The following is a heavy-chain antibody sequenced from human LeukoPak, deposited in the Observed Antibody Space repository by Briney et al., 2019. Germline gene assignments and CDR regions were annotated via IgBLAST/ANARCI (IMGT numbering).Heavy chain of an antibody. J-gene: IGHJ4*02. V-gene: IGHV3-23*01. Sequence: PGGSLRLSCAASGFTFSSYEMNWVRQAPGKGLEWVSSISDSGTGAYHADSVKGRFTISRDNSKNMVYLQMNSLRAEDTAVYYCAKDHGFYRSGWSPLFDYWGQGTLVTVSS. D-gene: IGHD6-19*01. CDR3: AKDHGFYRSGWSPLFDY. CDR1: GFTFSSYE. CDR2: ISDSGTGA.